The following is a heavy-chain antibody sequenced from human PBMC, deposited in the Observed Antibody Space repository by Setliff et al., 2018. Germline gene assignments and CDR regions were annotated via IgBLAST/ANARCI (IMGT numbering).Heavy chain of an antibody. CDR3: AKVKKQLIRGSGFDL. Sequence: PGGSLRLSCVASGFAFSTYGMHWVRQAPGKGLEWVAFIRYDGSYKQYEDSVKGRFSISRDNSENTLDLQMNSLRVGDTALYYCAKVKKQLIRGSGFDLWGQGTLVTVSS. J-gene: IGHJ4*02. D-gene: IGHD1-1*01. CDR1: GFAFSTYG. CDR2: IRYDGSYK. V-gene: IGHV3-30*02.